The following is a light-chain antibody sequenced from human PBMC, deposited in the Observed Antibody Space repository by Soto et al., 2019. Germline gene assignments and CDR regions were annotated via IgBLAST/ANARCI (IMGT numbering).Light chain of an antibody. CDR3: QQYNNWPPVT. CDR1: QSVSSSY. Sequence: EIVMTQSPATLSVSPGERATLSCRASQSVSSSYLAWYQHKPGQAPRLLIYGASTRATGIPARFSGSGSGTEFTLTISSLQSEDFAVYYCQQYNNWPPVTFGQGTKVDIK. V-gene: IGKV3-15*01. J-gene: IGKJ1*01. CDR2: GAS.